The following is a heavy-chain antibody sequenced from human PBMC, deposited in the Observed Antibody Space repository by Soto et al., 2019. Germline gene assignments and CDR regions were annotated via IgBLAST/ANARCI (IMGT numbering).Heavy chain of an antibody. CDR1: GDTFSSHG. V-gene: IGHV1-69*13. J-gene: IGHJ5*02. D-gene: IGHD6-19*01. CDR2: IIPKFGTT. Sequence: SVKVSCKASGDTFSSHGISWVRQAPGQGLEYMGGIIPKFGTTNYAQKFRGRVTITADESTSTAYMEVSSLRYEDTAVYYCARASRRGWYNWFDPWRQGTPVTFSS. CDR3: ARASRRGWYNWFDP.